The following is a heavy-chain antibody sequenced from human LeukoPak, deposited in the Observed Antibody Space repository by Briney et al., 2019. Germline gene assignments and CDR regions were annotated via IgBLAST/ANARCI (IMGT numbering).Heavy chain of an antibody. CDR2: MSPDGSDK. V-gene: IGHV3-7*01. J-gene: IGHJ4*02. D-gene: IGHD2-8*01. Sequence: GGSLRPSCAASGFCVRDYWMSWVRQAPGKGLEWVADMSPDGSDKTYVDSVKGRLPISRDNAKQSLYLQVDSLTAEDTAVYYCVTSWCRQQRDYWGQGTLVTVSS. CDR3: VTSWCRQQRDY. CDR1: GFCVRDYW.